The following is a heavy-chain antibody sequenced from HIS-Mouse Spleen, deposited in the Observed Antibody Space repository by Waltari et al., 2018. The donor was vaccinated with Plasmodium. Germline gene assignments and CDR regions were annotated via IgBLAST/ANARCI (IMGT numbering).Heavy chain of an antibody. D-gene: IGHD6-13*01. CDR2: IIPSLCIT. J-gene: IGHJ3*02. V-gene: IGHV1-69*04. CDR1: GGTFSSYA. Sequence: QVQLVQSGAEVKKPGSSVKVSCKASGGTFSSYAISWGRQAPGQGLEWMGSIIPSLCITNYAHNVQGRVKITADKATSTAYMELSSLRSEDTAVYYCARVLSIAAAGKDAFDIWGQGTMVTVSS. CDR3: ARVLSIAAAGKDAFDI.